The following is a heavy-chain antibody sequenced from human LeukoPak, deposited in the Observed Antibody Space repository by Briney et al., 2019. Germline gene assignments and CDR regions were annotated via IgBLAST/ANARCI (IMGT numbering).Heavy chain of an antibody. J-gene: IGHJ3*02. V-gene: IGHV4-59*11. CDR2: ISYIGST. D-gene: IGHD4-17*01. CDR3: ARDLVTVTKGFDI. Sequence: SETLSLTCAVSDDSFSSHYWTWIRQPPGKGLEWIGYISYIGSTNYNPSLKSRVTISIDTSENQFSLKLTSVTAADTAVYYCARDLVTVTKGFDIWGQGTMVSVSS. CDR1: DDSFSSHY.